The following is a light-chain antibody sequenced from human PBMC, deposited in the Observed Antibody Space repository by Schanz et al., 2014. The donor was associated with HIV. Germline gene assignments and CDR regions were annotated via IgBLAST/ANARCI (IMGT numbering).Light chain of an antibody. CDR1: SSDVGGYNY. CDR2: DVS. CDR3: SSYADINNLV. J-gene: IGLJ2*01. V-gene: IGLV2-8*01. Sequence: QSALTQPPSASGSPGQSVTISCTGTSSDVGGYNYVSWYQQHPGKAPKLIIYDVSNRPSGISYRFSGSKSGNTASLTISGLQAEDEGDYYCSSYADINNLVFGGGTKLTVL.